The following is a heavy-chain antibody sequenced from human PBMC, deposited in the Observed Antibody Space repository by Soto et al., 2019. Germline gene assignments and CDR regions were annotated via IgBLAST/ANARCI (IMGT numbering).Heavy chain of an antibody. J-gene: IGHJ4*02. V-gene: IGHV5-10-1*01. D-gene: IGHD1-26*01. CDR3: ARLEGAASHTFDY. CDR1: GYSFTSYW. Sequence: GESLKISCEGSGYSFTSYWISWVRQMPGQGLEWMGRIDPSDSYTSYSPSFQGHVTISADKSIDTAYLQWSSLEASDTAMYYCARLEGAASHTFDYWGQGTLVTVSS. CDR2: IDPSDSYT.